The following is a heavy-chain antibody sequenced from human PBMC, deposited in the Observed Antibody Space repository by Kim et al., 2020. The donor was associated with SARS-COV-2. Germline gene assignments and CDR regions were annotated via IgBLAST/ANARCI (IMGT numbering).Heavy chain of an antibody. CDR1: GGSISSGDYY. V-gene: IGHV4-30-4*01. CDR3: ARVGHYYGSGSYLGRVDWVDP. D-gene: IGHD3-10*01. CDR2: IYYSGST. Sequence: SETLSLTCTVSGGSISSGDYYWSWIRQPPGKGLEWIGYIYYSGSTYYNPSLKSRVTISVDTSKNQFSLKLSSVTAADTAVYYCARVGHYYGSGSYLGRVDWVDPWGQGTLVTVSS. J-gene: IGHJ5*02.